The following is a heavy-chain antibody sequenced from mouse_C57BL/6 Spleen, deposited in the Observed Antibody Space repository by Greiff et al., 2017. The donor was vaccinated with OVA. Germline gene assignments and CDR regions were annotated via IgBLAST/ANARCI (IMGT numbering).Heavy chain of an antibody. D-gene: IGHD1-1*01. Sequence: QVQLKQPGAELVMPGASVKLSCKASGYTFTSYWMHWVKQRPGQGLEWIGEIDPSDSYTNYNQKFKGKSTLTVDKSSSTAYMQLSSLTSEDSAVYYCAREVVAPYAMDYWGQGTSVTVSS. V-gene: IGHV1-69*01. J-gene: IGHJ4*01. CDR1: GYTFTSYW. CDR3: AREVVAPYAMDY. CDR2: IDPSDSYT.